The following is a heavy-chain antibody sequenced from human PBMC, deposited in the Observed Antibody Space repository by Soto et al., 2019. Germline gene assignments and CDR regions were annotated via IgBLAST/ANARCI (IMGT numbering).Heavy chain of an antibody. D-gene: IGHD2-2*01. CDR2: INTDGGSP. CDR1: GFTFSGHW. J-gene: IGHJ3*02. CDR3: AREAGYCSRTSCYRRAFDT. V-gene: IGHV3-74*03. Sequence: PGGSPRLSCAASGFTFSGHWMHWVRQVPGKGLEWVSRINTDGGSPAYADSVKGRFTISRDNAKNTLYLQMKGLRAEDTAVYYCAREAGYCSRTSCYRRAFDTWGQGTTVTVSS.